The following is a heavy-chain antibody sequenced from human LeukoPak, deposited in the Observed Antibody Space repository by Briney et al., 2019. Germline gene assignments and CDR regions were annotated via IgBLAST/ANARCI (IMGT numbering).Heavy chain of an antibody. Sequence: PSETLSLTCAVSGYSISSGYYWGWIRQPPGKGLEWIGSIYHSGSTYYNPPLKSRVTISVDTSKNQFSLKLSSVTAADTAVYYCARGISRGYYDSSGYYWFDPWGQGTLVTVSS. D-gene: IGHD3-22*01. J-gene: IGHJ5*02. CDR2: IYHSGST. CDR1: GYSISSGYY. CDR3: ARGISRGYYDSSGYYWFDP. V-gene: IGHV4-38-2*01.